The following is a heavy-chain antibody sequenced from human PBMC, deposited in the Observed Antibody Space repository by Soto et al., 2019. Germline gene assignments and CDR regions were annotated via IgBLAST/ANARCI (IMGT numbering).Heavy chain of an antibody. CDR2: INHSGST. D-gene: IGHD5-18*01. CDR1: GWSSSGDY. Sequence: SETLRHPYAVYGWSSSGDYWSWIRQPPGKGLEWIGEINHSGSTNYNPSLKSRVTISVDTSKNQFSLKLSSVTAADTAVYYCGRRTTAMVPFDPWGRGTLVT. J-gene: IGHJ5*02. CDR3: GRRTTAMVPFDP. V-gene: IGHV4-34*01.